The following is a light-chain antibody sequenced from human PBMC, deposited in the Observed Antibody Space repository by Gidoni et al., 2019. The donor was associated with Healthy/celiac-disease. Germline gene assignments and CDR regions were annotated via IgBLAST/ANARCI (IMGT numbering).Light chain of an antibody. V-gene: IGKV1-5*03. J-gene: IGKJ1*01. Sequence: DIQMTQSPSTLSASVGDRVTITCRASQSISSWLAWYQQKPGKAPKLLIYKASSLESGVPSRFSGSGSRTEFTLTISSLQPDDFATYYCQHYNSYSETFGQGTKVEVK. CDR3: QHYNSYSET. CDR1: QSISSW. CDR2: KAS.